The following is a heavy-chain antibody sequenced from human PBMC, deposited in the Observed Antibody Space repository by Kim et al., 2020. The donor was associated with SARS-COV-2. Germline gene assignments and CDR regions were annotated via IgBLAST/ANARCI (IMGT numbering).Heavy chain of an antibody. J-gene: IGHJ6*02. D-gene: IGHD6-13*01. V-gene: IGHV3-21*01. Sequence: GGSLRLSCAASGFTFSSYSMNWVRQAPGKGLEWVASISSSSSYIYYVDSVKGRFTISRDNAKNSLYLQMNSLRSEDTALYYCASVASAGPTVYYYYGMDVWGQGTSVTVSS. CDR1: GFTFSSYS. CDR3: ASVASAGPTVYYYYGMDV. CDR2: ISSSSSYI.